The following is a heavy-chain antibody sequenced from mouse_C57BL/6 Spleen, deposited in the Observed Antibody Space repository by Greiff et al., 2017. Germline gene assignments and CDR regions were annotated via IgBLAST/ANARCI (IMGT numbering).Heavy chain of an antibody. J-gene: IGHJ2*01. CDR2: IRSKSRNYAT. D-gene: IGHD1-1*02. CDR1: GFNFNTYA. V-gene: IGHV10-3*01. Sequence: DVMLVESGGGLVQPKGSLKLSCAASGFNFNTYAMHWVRQAPGKGLEWVARIRSKSRNYATYYADSVKDRFTISRDDSQSMLYLQMNNLKTEDTTMYYCVRDGWDYFDYWGQGTTLTVSS. CDR3: VRDGWDYFDY.